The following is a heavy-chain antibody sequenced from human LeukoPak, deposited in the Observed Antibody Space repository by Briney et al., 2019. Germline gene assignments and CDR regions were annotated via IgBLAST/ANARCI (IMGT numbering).Heavy chain of an antibody. J-gene: IGHJ6*02. V-gene: IGHV6-1*01. CDR2: THYRSKWYN. CDR1: GDSVSSNNTA. D-gene: IGHD6-19*01. CDR3: ASSPWYSSAWFLPVV. Sequence: SQTLSLTCAISGDSVSSNNTAWTWIRQSPSRGLEWLGRTHYRSKWYNDYAESVKSRITINSDTSKNQFSLHLNSVTPEDTAVYYCASSPWYSSAWFLPVVWGHGTTVTVSS.